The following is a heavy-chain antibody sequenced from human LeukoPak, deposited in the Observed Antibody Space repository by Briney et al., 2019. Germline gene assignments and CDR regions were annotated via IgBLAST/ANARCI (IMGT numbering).Heavy chain of an antibody. CDR1: GLSVSYNY. CDR2: IYSAGST. D-gene: IGHD3-10*01. V-gene: IGHV3-66*01. CDR3: LWSYYHRPDQ. Sequence: PGGSLRLSCAGSGLSVSYNYMTWGRQAPGKGLEWVSVIYSAGSTYYADSAKGRFTISGDSSKNTAYLQLTSLRVEDTAVYYRLWSYYHRPDQWGQGTLVTVSS. J-gene: IGHJ5*02.